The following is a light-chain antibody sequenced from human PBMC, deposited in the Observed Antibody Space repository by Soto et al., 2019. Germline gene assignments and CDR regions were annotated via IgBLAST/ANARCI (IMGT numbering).Light chain of an antibody. CDR2: GES. V-gene: IGKV3-15*01. J-gene: IGKJ4*01. Sequence: EIVMTQSPATLSVSAGERATLSCRASQSVSSNLAWYQQKPGQAPRLLIYGESTRATGIPARFSGSGSGTEFTLTISSLQSEDFAVYYCQQYHNWPPALTFGGGTKVEIK. CDR1: QSVSSN. CDR3: QQYHNWPPALT.